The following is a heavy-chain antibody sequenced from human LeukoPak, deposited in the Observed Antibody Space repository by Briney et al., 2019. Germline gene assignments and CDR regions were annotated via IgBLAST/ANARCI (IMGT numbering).Heavy chain of an antibody. CDR2: ISWNSGSI. Sequence: GRSLRLSCAASGFTFDDYAMHWVRQAPGKGLEWVSGISWNSGSIGYADSVKGRFTISRDNAKNSLYLQMDSLRAEDTAVYYCAELGITMIGGVWGKGTTVTISS. V-gene: IGHV3-9*01. J-gene: IGHJ6*04. CDR1: GFTFDDYA. D-gene: IGHD3-10*02. CDR3: AELGITMIGGV.